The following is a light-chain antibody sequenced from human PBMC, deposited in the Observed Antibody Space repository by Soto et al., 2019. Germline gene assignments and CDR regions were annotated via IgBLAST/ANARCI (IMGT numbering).Light chain of an antibody. CDR2: DAS. J-gene: IGKJ5*01. CDR3: QQFHSFPIT. CDR1: QSISIW. Sequence: DIQMTQSPSTLSASAGDRVTITCRASQSISIWLAWYQQKPGKVPKLLINDASSLESGVPSRFTGSGSGTEFTLTISNLQPDDFATYYCQQFHSFPITFGQGTRLEIK. V-gene: IGKV1-5*01.